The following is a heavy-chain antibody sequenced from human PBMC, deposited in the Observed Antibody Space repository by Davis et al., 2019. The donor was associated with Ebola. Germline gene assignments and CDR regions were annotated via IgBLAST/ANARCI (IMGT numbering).Heavy chain of an antibody. D-gene: IGHD3-16*01. V-gene: IGHV4-34*01. Sequence: PSETLSLTCAVYGGSFSGYYWSWIRQPPGKGLEWIGEINHSGSTNYNPSLKSRVTISVDTSKNQFSLKLSSVTAADTAVYYCARMDPWFEGAKWSQGTLVTVSS. CDR1: GGSFSGYY. J-gene: IGHJ4*02. CDR3: ARMDPWFEGAK. CDR2: INHSGST.